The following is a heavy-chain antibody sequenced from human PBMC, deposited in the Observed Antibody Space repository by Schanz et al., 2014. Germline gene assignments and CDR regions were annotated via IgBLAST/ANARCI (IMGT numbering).Heavy chain of an antibody. CDR3: VREGSTTPVAGLRSFDWLGRFDY. D-gene: IGHD3-9*01. Sequence: VQLVQSGPEVKKPGASVKVSCQASGYTLKDHAMDWVRQAAGKGLEWVGRVRKKEFSDDTEEYAASVRGRFTISRDESKNVVNLQMNGLKTEDTAMYYCVREGSTTPVAGLRSFDWLGRFDYWGQGALVTVSS. V-gene: IGHV3-72*01. CDR2: VRKKEFSDDT. CDR1: GYTLKDHA. J-gene: IGHJ4*02.